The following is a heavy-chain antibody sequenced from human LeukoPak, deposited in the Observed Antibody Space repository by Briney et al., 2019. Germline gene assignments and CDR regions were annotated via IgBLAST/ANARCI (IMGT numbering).Heavy chain of an antibody. CDR1: GFTFSTYD. D-gene: IGHD6-19*01. CDR3: ARGRGVSSDWYFDF. V-gene: IGHV3-13*01. J-gene: IGHJ4*02. Sequence: GGSLRLSCAASGFTFSTYDMHWVRQATGKGLEWVSAIGTARDTYYPGSVKGRFTISRENAKSSLYLQMNSLRAGDTAVYYCARGRGVSSDWYFDFWGQGTLVTVSS. CDR2: IGTARDT.